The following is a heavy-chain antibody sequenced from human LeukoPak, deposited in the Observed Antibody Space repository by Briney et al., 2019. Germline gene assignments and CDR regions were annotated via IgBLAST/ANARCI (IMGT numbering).Heavy chain of an antibody. D-gene: IGHD6-13*01. CDR1: GFTFSSYS. V-gene: IGHV3-21*01. Sequence: GGSLRLSCAASGFTFSSYSMNWVRQAPGKGLEWVSSISSSSYIYYADSVKGRFTISRDNAKNSLYLQMNSLRAEDTAVYYCARYSSSWPLLDYWGQGTLVTVSS. J-gene: IGHJ4*02. CDR2: ISSSSYI. CDR3: ARYSSSWPLLDY.